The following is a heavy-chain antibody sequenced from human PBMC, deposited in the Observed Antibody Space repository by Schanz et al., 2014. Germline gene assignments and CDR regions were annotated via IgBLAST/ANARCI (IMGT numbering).Heavy chain of an antibody. CDR2: IIPIHGIV. CDR3: AIGGGPEAVFDI. D-gene: IGHD6-19*01. Sequence: QVQLVQSGAEVKKPGSSMKVSCKASGGTFSTYPINWLRQAPGQGLEWMGRIIPIHGIVNYAQRFQDRVRITADKSTSAAYMELSSLRSDDTAVYYCAIGGGPEAVFDIWGQGTILTVSS. J-gene: IGHJ3*02. V-gene: IGHV1-69*02. CDR1: GGTFSTYP.